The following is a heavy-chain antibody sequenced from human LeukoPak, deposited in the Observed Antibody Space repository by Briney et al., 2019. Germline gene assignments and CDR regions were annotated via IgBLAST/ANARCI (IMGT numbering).Heavy chain of an antibody. CDR3: ARDTRDAFDI. V-gene: IGHV4-59*01. J-gene: IGHJ3*02. CDR1: GGSISGFY. Sequence: SETLSLTCTVSGGSISGFYWNWIRQPPPKGLEWIGYVYYSGNTNYNPSLKSRVTISLDTSKNQFSLKLRSVTAADTAVYYCARDTRDAFDIWGQGTMVTVSS. CDR2: VYYSGNT.